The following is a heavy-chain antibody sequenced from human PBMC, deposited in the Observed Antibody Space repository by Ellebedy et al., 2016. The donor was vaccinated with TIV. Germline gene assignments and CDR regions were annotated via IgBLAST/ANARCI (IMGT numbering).Heavy chain of an antibody. CDR1: GFTFSTYW. J-gene: IGHJ4*02. V-gene: IGHV3-7*03. D-gene: IGHD4-17*01. CDR3: ARGHSDYGDIQLDY. CDR2: IKQDGTEA. Sequence: PGGSLRLSCSASGFTFSTYWINWVRQAPGKGLEWVANIKQDGTEANYVDFVKGRFTISRDNAKNSVSLQMSSLRDEDTAVYYCARGHSDYGDIQLDYWGQGALVTVSS.